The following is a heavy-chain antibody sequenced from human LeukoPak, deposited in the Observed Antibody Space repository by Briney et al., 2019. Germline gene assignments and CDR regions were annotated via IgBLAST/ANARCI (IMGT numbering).Heavy chain of an antibody. D-gene: IGHD3-10*02. CDR3: AELGITMIGGV. CDR1: GFTFSSCE. CDR2: ISSSGSTI. J-gene: IGHJ6*04. V-gene: IGHV3-48*03. Sequence: GGSLRLSCAASGFTFSSCEKNWVRQAPGKGLEWVSYISSSGSTIYYADSVKGRFTISRDNAKNSLYLQMNSLRAEDTAVYYCAELGITMIGGVWGKGTTATISS.